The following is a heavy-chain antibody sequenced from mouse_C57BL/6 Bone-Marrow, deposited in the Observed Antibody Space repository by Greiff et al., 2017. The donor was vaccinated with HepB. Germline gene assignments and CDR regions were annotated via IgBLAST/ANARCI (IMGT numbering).Heavy chain of an antibody. J-gene: IGHJ4*01. CDR2: IRNKANGYTT. CDR3: ARYRPYGSSPYYAMDY. CDR1: GFTFTDYY. D-gene: IGHD1-1*01. V-gene: IGHV7-3*01. Sequence: EVQRVESGGGLVQPGGSLSLSCAASGFTFTDYYMSWVRQPPGKALEWLGFIRNKANGYTTEYSASVKGRFTISRDNSQSILYLQMNALRAEDSATYYCARYRPYGSSPYYAMDYWGQGTSVTVSS.